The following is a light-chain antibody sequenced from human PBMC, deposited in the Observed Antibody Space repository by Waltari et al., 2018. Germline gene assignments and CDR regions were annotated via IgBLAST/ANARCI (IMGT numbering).Light chain of an antibody. CDR3: QQTYTLPRT. CDR1: QSISNF. Sequence: IQMTQSPSSLSAAVGDSFPITCRPSQSISNFLNWYQQKPGKAPQLLISSTSTLQRGVPSRFSGSESGTDFTLTITTLQPEDFATYYCQQTYTLPRTFGQGTKLEI. V-gene: IGKV1-39*01. J-gene: IGKJ1*01. CDR2: STS.